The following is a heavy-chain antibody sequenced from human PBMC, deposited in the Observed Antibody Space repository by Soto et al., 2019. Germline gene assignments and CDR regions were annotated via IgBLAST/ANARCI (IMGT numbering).Heavy chain of an antibody. V-gene: IGHV1-2*02. CDR3: ARGTTIFGVVNYWFDP. J-gene: IGHJ5*02. CDR2: INPNSGGT. D-gene: IGHD3-3*01. CDR1: GYTFTGYY. Sequence: QVQLVQTGAEVKKPGASVKVSCKASGYTFTGYYMHWVRQAPGQGLEWMGWINPNSGGTNYAQKFQGRVTMTRDTSVSTDYMELRRLRSHDAAVYYCARGTTIFGVVNYWFDPWGQGTLVTVSS.